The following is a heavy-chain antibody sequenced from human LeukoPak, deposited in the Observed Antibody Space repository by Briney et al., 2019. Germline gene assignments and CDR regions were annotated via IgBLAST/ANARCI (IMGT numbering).Heavy chain of an antibody. V-gene: IGHV4-59*08. CDR2: IYYSGST. CDR3: ARRYSGSYFGNAFDI. J-gene: IGHJ3*02. D-gene: IGHD1-26*01. CDR1: GGSISSYH. Sequence: PSETLSLTCTVSGGSISSYHWSWIRQPPGKGLEWIGYIYYSGSTNYNPSLKSRVTISVDTSKNQFSLKLSSVTAADTAVYYCARRYSGSYFGNAFDIWGQGTMVTVSS.